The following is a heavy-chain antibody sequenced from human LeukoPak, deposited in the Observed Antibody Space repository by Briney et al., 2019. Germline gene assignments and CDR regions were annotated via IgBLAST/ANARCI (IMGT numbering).Heavy chain of an antibody. D-gene: IGHD3-9*01. V-gene: IGHV1-2*04. Sequence: ASVKVSCKASGYTFTGYYMHWVRQAPGQGLEWMGWINPNSGGTNYAQKFQGWVTMTRDTSISTAYMELSRLRSDDTAVYYCARGRYYDILTGYYIYYYGMDVWGQGTTVTVSS. CDR2: INPNSGGT. CDR1: GYTFTGYY. CDR3: ARGRYYDILTGYYIYYYGMDV. J-gene: IGHJ6*02.